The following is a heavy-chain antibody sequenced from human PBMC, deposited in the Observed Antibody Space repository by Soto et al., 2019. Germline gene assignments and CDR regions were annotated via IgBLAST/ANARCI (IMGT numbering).Heavy chain of an antibody. CDR1: GGTFSSYS. V-gene: IGHV1-69*01. J-gene: IGHJ4*02. D-gene: IGHD1-26*01. Sequence: QVQLVQSGAEVKKPGSSVKVSCNASGGTFSSYSINWVRQAPGQGLEWMGEIIPIFGTANYAQKFQGRVTITADESTSTAYRELSSLRSEDTAVYYCARDGGRNSGGIDYWGQGTLVTVSS. CDR3: ARDGGRNSGGIDY. CDR2: IIPIFGTA.